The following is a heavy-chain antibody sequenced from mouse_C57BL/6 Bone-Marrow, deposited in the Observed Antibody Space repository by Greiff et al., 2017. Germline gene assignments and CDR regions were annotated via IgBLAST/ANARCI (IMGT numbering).Heavy chain of an antibody. V-gene: IGHV8-8*01. D-gene: IGHD1-1*01. CDR2: IWWDDDK. Sequence: QVTLKECGPGILQPSQTLSLTCSFSGFSLSTFGMGVGWIRQPSGKGLEWLAHIWWDDDKYYNPALKSRLTISKDTSKNQVFLKIANVDTADTATYYCARIDPLYYYGSSPYYFDYWGQGTTLTVSS. CDR1: GFSLSTFGMG. J-gene: IGHJ2*01. CDR3: ARIDPLYYYGSSPYYFDY.